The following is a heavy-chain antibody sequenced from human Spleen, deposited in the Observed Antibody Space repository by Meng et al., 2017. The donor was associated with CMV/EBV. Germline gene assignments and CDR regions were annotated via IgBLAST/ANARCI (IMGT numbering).Heavy chain of an antibody. V-gene: IGHV1-69*10. Sequence: SVKVSCKASGGTFSSYAISWVRQAPGQGLEWMGGIIPILGIANYAQKFQGRVTITADKSTSTAYMELSSLRSEDTAVYYCARVWYYYGSGSYSQALPAYYYYGMDVWGQGTTVTVSS. CDR1: GGTFSSYA. CDR3: ARVWYYYGSGSYSQALPAYYYYGMDV. CDR2: IIPILGIA. D-gene: IGHD3-10*01. J-gene: IGHJ6*02.